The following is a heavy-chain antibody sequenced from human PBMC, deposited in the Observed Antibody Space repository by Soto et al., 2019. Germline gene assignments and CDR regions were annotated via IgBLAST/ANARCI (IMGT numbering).Heavy chain of an antibody. CDR3: ASQWGGYYGSGSYPDAFDI. CDR1: GFTFDDYA. V-gene: IGHV3-43*02. CDR2: ISGDGGST. D-gene: IGHD3-10*01. J-gene: IGHJ3*02. Sequence: LSLTCAASGFTFDDYAMHWVRQAPGKGLEWVSLISGDGGSTYYADSVKGRFTISRDNSKNSLYLQMNSLRTEDTALYYCASQWGGYYGSGSYPDAFDIWGQGTMVTVSS.